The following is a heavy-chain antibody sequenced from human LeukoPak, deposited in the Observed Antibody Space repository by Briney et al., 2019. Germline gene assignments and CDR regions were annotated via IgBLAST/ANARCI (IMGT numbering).Heavy chain of an antibody. CDR3: AREMYSSSWTPYFDY. J-gene: IGHJ4*02. CDR1: GFTFSSYW. CDR2: IKQDGSEK. D-gene: IGHD6-13*01. Sequence: GGSLRLSCAASGFTFSSYWMSWVRQAPGKGLEWVANIKQDGSEKYYVDSVKGRFTISRDNAKNSLYLQMNSLRAEDTAVYYCAREMYSSSWTPYFDYWGQGTLVTVSS. V-gene: IGHV3-7*01.